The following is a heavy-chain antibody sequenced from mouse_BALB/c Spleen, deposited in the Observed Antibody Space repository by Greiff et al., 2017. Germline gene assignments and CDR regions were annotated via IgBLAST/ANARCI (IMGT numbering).Heavy chain of an antibody. V-gene: IGHV1-82*01. CDR2: IYPGDGDT. D-gene: IGHD2-14*01. CDR3: ARSTPPHYRYYAMDY. CDR1: GYAFSSSW. Sequence: VQLQQSGPELVKPGASVKISCKASGYAFSSSWMNWVKQRPGQGLEWIGRIYPGDGDTNYNGKFKGKATLTADKSSSTAYMQLSSLTSVDSAVYFCARSTPPHYRYYAMDYWGQGTSVTVSS. J-gene: IGHJ4*01.